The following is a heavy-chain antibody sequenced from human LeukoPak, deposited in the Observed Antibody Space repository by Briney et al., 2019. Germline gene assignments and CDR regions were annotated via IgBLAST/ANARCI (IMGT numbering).Heavy chain of an antibody. CDR3: AKGPYSSGWHFFDY. CDR1: GFTFSSYG. D-gene: IGHD6-19*01. CDR2: IRYDGSNK. Sequence: GGSLRLSCAASGFTFSSYGMHWVRQAPGKGLEWVAFIRYDGSNKYYAGSVKGRLTISRDNSKNTLYLQMNSLRAEDTAVYYCAKGPYSSGWHFFDYWGQGTLVTVSS. V-gene: IGHV3-30*02. J-gene: IGHJ4*02.